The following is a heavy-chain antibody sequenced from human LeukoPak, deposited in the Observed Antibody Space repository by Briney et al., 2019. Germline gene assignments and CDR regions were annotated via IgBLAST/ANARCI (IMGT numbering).Heavy chain of an antibody. CDR2: ISGSGGST. CDR3: AKGKGYYDFWSGYYDY. V-gene: IGHV3-23*01. Sequence: GGSLRLSCAASGFTXSSYAMSWVRQAPGKGLEWVSAISGSGGSTYYADSVKGRFTISRDNSKNTLYLQMNSLRAEDTAVYYCAKGKGYYDFWSGYYDYWGQGTLVTVSS. CDR1: GFTXSSYA. D-gene: IGHD3-3*01. J-gene: IGHJ4*02.